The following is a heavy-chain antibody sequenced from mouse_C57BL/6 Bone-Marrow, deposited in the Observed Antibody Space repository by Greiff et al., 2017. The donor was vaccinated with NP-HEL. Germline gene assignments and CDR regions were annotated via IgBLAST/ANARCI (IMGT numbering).Heavy chain of an antibody. J-gene: IGHJ3*01. V-gene: IGHV7-3*01. CDR1: GFTFTDYY. CDR3: ARYYYGSSP. CDR2: IRNKANGYTT. D-gene: IGHD1-1*01. Sequence: EVKLVEPGGGLVQPGGSLSFSCAASGFTFTDYYMSWVRQPPGKALEWLGFIRNKANGYTTEYSVSVKGRFTISRDNSQSILYLQMNALGAEDSATYYCARYYYGSSPWGQGTLVTVSA.